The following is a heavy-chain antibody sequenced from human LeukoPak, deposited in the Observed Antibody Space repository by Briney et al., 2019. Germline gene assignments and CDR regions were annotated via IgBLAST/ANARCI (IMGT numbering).Heavy chain of an antibody. V-gene: IGHV3-30*18. J-gene: IGHJ4*02. CDR3: AEDLLDY. CDR2: ISYDGSNK. CDR1: GFTFSSYG. Sequence: GGSLRLSCAASGFTFSSYGMHWVRQAPGKGLEWVAVISYDGSNKYYADSVKGRFTISRDNSKNTLYLQMNSLRAEDTAVYYCAEDLLDYWGQGTLVTVSS.